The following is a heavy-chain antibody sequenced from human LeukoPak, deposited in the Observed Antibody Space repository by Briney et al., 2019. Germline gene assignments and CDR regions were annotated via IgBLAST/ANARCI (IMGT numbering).Heavy chain of an antibody. CDR1: GCTFTSYY. Sequence: ASVKVSCKASGCTFTSYYMHWVRQAPGQGLEWMGIINPSGGSTSYAQKFQGRVTMTRDMSTSTVYMELSSLRSEDTAVYYCARLSYGSYDFWSGYSSWFDPWGQGTLVTVSS. D-gene: IGHD3-3*01. J-gene: IGHJ5*02. V-gene: IGHV1-46*01. CDR3: ARLSYGSYDFWSGYSSWFDP. CDR2: INPSGGST.